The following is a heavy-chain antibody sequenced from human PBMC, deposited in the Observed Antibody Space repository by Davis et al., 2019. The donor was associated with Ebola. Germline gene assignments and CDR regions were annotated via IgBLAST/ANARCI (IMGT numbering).Heavy chain of an antibody. J-gene: IGHJ4*02. D-gene: IGHD6-13*01. CDR3: AKDIGALPYSSPFDY. V-gene: IGHV3-9*01. CDR1: GFTFGDYA. CDR2: ISWNSGSK. Sequence: PGGSLRLSCAASGFTFGDYAMHWVRQAPGKGLEWVSGISWNSGSKGNADSVKGRFTISRDNAKNSLYLQMNSLRAEDTALYYCAKDIGALPYSSPFDYWGQGTLVTVSS.